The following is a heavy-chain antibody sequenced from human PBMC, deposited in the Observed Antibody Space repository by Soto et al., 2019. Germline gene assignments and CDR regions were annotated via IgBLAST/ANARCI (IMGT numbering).Heavy chain of an antibody. CDR3: AKDQSSSWYDAFDI. Sequence: GGSLRLSCAASGFTFSSYGMHWVRQAPGKGLEWVAVIWYDGSNKYYADSVKGRFTISRDNSKNTLYLQMNSLRAEDTAVYYCAKDQSSSWYDAFDIWGQGTMVTVSS. CDR2: IWYDGSNK. J-gene: IGHJ3*02. V-gene: IGHV3-30*02. CDR1: GFTFSSYG. D-gene: IGHD6-13*01.